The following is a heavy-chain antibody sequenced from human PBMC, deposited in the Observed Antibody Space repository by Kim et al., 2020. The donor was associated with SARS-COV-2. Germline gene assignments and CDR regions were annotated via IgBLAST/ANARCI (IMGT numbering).Heavy chain of an antibody. J-gene: IGHJ4*02. CDR2: ILSDGTTT. Sequence: GGSLRLSCAASGFTFSSHWMHWVRQAPGKGLVWVSRILSDGTTTSYGDSVKDRFTISIDNAKNTLYLQMNLLKAKAPAVYYYARRHFTSGWYYFDYWGQGTLVTVSS. CDR1: GFTFSSHW. CDR3: ARRHFTSGWYYFDY. D-gene: IGHD6-19*01. V-gene: IGHV3-74*01.